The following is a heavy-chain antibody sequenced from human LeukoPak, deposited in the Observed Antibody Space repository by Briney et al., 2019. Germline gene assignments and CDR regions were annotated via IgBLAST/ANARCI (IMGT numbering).Heavy chain of an antibody. V-gene: IGHV4-39*01. CDR2: IYYSGST. Sequence: PSETLSLTCTVAGGSISSSSYYWGWIRQPPGKGLEWIGSIYYSGSTYYNPSLKSRVTISVDTSKNQFSLKLSSVTAADTAVYHCARLPGGQKGIVGATGWRQATLVTVSS. CDR3: ARLPGGQKGIVGATG. J-gene: IGHJ4*02. D-gene: IGHD1-26*01. CDR1: GGSISSSSYY.